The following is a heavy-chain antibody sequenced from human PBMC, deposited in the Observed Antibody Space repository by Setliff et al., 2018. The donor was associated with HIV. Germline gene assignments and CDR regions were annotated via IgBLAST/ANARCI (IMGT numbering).Heavy chain of an antibody. CDR2: IISIHRTT. V-gene: IGHV1-69*05. Sequence: GASVKVSCKASGRTSSIYAINWVRQAPGQGLEWMGGIISIHRTTNYAQRFQGRVTITTDESATTAYMELNSLNFEDTAVYYCVRRDGGNTDYYFDFWGQGTLVTVSS. CDR1: GRTSSIYA. D-gene: IGHD2-15*01. J-gene: IGHJ4*02. CDR3: VRRDGGNTDYYFDF.